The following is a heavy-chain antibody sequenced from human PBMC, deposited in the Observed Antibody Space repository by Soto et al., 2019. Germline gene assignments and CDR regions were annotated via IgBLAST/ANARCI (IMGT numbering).Heavy chain of an antibody. J-gene: IGHJ6*02. V-gene: IGHV3-15*01. CDR3: TTGEQDYVYYYGMDV. CDR1: GFTFSNAW. D-gene: IGHD4-17*01. CDR2: IKSKTDDKTT. Sequence: AGCMTLACAASGFTFSNAWMGWVRQAPGKWLECVSSIKSKTDDKTTDNAALVKDRFTSTRDDSKNTLYLQMNSVKTEETAVYYCTTGEQDYVYYYGMDVWGQGTMVTVSS.